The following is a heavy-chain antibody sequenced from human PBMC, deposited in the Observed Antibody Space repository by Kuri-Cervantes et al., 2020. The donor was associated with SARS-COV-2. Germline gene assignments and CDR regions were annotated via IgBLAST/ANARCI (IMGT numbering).Heavy chain of an antibody. CDR3: AGLHRSSGWPFDS. Sequence: GSLRLSCTVSGDSIRGSPYYWGWIRQPPGKGLEWLATVYDSGGTYTNPSLKSRVSISVDTSKNQFSLKLRSVTAADTAVYYRAGLHRSSGWPFDSWGQGTLVTVSS. CDR2: VYDSGGT. V-gene: IGHV4-39*01. J-gene: IGHJ4*02. D-gene: IGHD6-19*01. CDR1: GDSIRGSPYY.